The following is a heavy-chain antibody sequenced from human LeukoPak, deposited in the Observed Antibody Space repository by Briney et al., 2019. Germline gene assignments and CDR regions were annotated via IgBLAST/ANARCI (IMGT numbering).Heavy chain of an antibody. V-gene: IGHV3-48*03. J-gene: IGHJ4*02. D-gene: IGHD1-26*01. CDR3: ARGEVGAIIDY. CDR2: ISSSGSTI. Sequence: GSLRLSCAASGFTFSSYEMNWVRQAPGKGLEWVSYISSSGSTIYYADSVKGRFTISRDNAKNSLYLQMNSLRAEDTAVYYCARGEVGAIIDYWGQGTLVTVSS. CDR1: GFTFSSYE.